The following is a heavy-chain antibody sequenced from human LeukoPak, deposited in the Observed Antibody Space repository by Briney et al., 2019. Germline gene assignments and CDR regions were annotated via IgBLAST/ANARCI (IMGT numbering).Heavy chain of an antibody. Sequence: GGSLRLSCAASRFTFRSYEMNWVRQAPGKGLEWVSYISSSGSTIYYADSVKGRFTISRDNAKNSLYLQMNSLRAEDTAVYYCAKGVRYSSGWYYFDYWGQGTLVTVSS. V-gene: IGHV3-48*03. CDR2: ISSSGSTI. J-gene: IGHJ4*02. D-gene: IGHD6-19*01. CDR1: RFTFRSYE. CDR3: AKGVRYSSGWYYFDY.